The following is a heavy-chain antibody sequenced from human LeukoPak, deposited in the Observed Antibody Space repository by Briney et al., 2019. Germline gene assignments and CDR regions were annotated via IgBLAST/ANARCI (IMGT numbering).Heavy chain of an antibody. CDR1: GGTFSSYA. Sequence: GASVKVSCKASGGTFSSYAISWVRQAPGQGLEWMGWINPNSGGTNYAQKFQGRVTMTRDTSISTAYMELSRLRSDDTAVYYCARWDSSSSGGFDYWGQGTLVTVSS. J-gene: IGHJ4*02. D-gene: IGHD6-6*01. CDR3: ARWDSSSSGGFDY. CDR2: INPNSGGT. V-gene: IGHV1-2*02.